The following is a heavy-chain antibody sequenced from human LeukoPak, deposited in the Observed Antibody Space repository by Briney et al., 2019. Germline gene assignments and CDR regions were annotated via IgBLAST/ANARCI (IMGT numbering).Heavy chain of an antibody. CDR3: ARDPGRITMVRGVFATYNYYYYGMDV. Sequence: SETLSLTCTVSGGSISSYYWSWIRQPPGKGLEWIGYIYYSGSTNYNPSLKSRVTISVDTSKNQFSLKLSAVTAADTAVYYCARDPGRITMVRGVFATYNYYYYGMDVWGQGTTVTVSS. V-gene: IGHV4-59*01. J-gene: IGHJ6*02. CDR2: IYYSGST. CDR1: GGSISSYY. D-gene: IGHD3-10*01.